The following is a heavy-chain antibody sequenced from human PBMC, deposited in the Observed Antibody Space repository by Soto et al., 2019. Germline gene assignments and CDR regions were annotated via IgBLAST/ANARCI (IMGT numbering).Heavy chain of an antibody. Sequence: SETLSLTCTVSGGSISSSSYYWGWIRQPPGKGLEWIGSIYYSGSTYYNPSLKSRVTISVDTSKNQFSLKLSSVTAADTAVYYCATLYYYDSSGPLYYFDYWGQGTLVTVSS. D-gene: IGHD3-22*01. J-gene: IGHJ4*02. CDR2: IYYSGST. CDR1: GGSISSSSYY. V-gene: IGHV4-39*01. CDR3: ATLYYYDSSGPLYYFDY.